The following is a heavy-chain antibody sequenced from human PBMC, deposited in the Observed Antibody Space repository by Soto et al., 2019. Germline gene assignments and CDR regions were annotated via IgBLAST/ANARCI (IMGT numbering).Heavy chain of an antibody. CDR3: ARAGGGYDSSGYYETRFDY. D-gene: IGHD3-22*01. V-gene: IGHV3-30-3*01. CDR1: GFTFSSYA. CDR2: ISYAGSNK. Sequence: QVQLVESGGGVVQPGRSLRLSCAASGFTFSSYAMHWVRQAPGKGLEWVAVISYAGSNKYYADSVKGRFTISRDNSKNTLYMQMTSLRAEDTAVYYCARAGGGYDSSGYYETRFDYWGQGTLVTVSS. J-gene: IGHJ4*02.